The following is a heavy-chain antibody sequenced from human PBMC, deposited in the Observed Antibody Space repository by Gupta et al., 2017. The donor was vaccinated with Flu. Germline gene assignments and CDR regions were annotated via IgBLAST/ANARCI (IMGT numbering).Heavy chain of an antibody. Sequence: SYEMNWGRQAPGKGLEWVSYISSSGRTIYYADSVKGRFTISRDNAKNSLYLQMNSLRAEDTAVYYCAREVRGDTVATWIDYWGQGTLVTVSS. CDR3: AREVRGDTVATWIDY. CDR2: ISSSGRTI. J-gene: IGHJ4*02. V-gene: IGHV3-48*03. CDR1: SYE. D-gene: IGHD4-17*01.